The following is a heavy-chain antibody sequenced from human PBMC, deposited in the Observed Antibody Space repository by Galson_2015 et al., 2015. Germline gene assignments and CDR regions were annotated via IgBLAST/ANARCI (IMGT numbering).Heavy chain of an antibody. CDR2: IYHSGST. V-gene: IGHV4-39*06. J-gene: IGHJ4*02. CDR3: AIHRYSRLGQAKKYYFDY. Sequence: ETLSLTCTVSGGSISSSSYYWGWIRQPPGKGLEWIGSIYHSGSTYYNPSLKSRVTISVDTSKNQFPLELSSVTAADTAVYYCAIHRYSRLGQAKKYYFDYWGQGTLVTVSS. CDR1: GGSISSSSYY. D-gene: IGHD1-26*01.